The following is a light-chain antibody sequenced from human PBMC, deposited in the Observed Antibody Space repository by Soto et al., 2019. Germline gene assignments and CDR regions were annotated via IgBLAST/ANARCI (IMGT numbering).Light chain of an antibody. V-gene: IGKV3-20*01. CDR3: QQYGSSQWT. Sequence: IVMTQSPATLSVSPGERSTLSCISSQSVGSNYLAWYQQKPGQAPRLLIYGASSRATGIADRFSGSGSGTDFTLTISRLEPEDFAVYYCQQYGSSQWTFGQGTKVDI. J-gene: IGKJ1*01. CDR1: QSVGSNY. CDR2: GAS.